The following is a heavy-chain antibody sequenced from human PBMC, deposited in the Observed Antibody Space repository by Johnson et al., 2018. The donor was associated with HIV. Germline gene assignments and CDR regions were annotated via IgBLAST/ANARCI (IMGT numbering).Heavy chain of an antibody. J-gene: IGHJ3*02. D-gene: IGHD3-10*01. CDR1: GFTFSDYY. V-gene: IGHV3-30-3*01. CDR2: ISYDGSNK. CDR3: ARELLWFGRGAFDI. Sequence: QVQLVESGGGLVKPGGSLRLSCAASGFTFSDYYMSWIRQAPGKGLEWVAVISYDGSNKYYPNSLKGRFTISRDNSKNTLYLQMNSLKTEDTAVYYCARELLWFGRGAFDIWGQGTMVTVSS.